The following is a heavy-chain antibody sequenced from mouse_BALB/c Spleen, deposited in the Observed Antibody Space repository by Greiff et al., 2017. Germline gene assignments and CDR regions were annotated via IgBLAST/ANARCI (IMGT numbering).Heavy chain of an antibody. CDR2: ISSGGSYT. J-gene: IGHJ2*01. V-gene: IGHV5-6*01. CDR3: ARVKDYYGSSYFDY. CDR1: GFTFSSYG. D-gene: IGHD1-1*01. Sequence: EVQVVESGGDLVKPGGSLKLSCAASGFTFSSYGMSWVRQTPDKRLEWVATISSGGSYTYYPDSVKGRFTISRDNAKNTLYLQMSSLKSEDTAMYYCARVKDYYGSSYFDYWGQGTTLTVSS.